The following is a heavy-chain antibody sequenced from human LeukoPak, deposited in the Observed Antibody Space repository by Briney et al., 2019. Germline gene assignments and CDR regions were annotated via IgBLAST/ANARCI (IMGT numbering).Heavy chain of an antibody. CDR1: GFTFSSYS. CDR3: AREASVTNWYFDL. CDR2: ISSSSSTI. V-gene: IGHV3-48*01. J-gene: IGHJ2*01. Sequence: GGSLRLSCAASGFTFSSYSMNWVRQAPGKGLEWVSYISSSSSTIYYADSVKGRFTISRDNAKNSLYLQMNSLRTEDTAVYYCAREASVTNWYFDLWGRGALVSVSS. D-gene: IGHD2-2*01.